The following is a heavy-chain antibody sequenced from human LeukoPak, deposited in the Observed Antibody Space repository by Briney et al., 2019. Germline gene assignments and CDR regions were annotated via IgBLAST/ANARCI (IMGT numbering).Heavy chain of an antibody. Sequence: PGGSLRLSCAASGFTFSSYSMNWVRQAPGKGLEWVSSISSSGSTIYYADSVKGRFTISRDNANTSLYLQMNSLRAEDTAVYYCARDRLDYDILTGYSSSRWYFDYWGQGTLVTVSS. V-gene: IGHV3-48*04. D-gene: IGHD3-9*01. CDR2: ISSSGSTI. CDR1: GFTFSSYS. CDR3: ARDRLDYDILTGYSSSRWYFDY. J-gene: IGHJ4*02.